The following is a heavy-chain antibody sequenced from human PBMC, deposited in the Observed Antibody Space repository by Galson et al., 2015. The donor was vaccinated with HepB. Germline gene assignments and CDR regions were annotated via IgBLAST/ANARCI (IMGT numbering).Heavy chain of an antibody. D-gene: IGHD3-9*01. V-gene: IGHV1-3*01. CDR2: INAGNGNT. CDR3: ARVGYDILTGQPPFDY. J-gene: IGHJ4*02. CDR1: GYTFTSYA. Sequence: SVKVSCKASGYTFTSYAMHWVRQAPGQRLEWMGWINAGNGNTKYSQKFQGRVTITRDTSASTAYMELSSLRSEDTAVYYCARVGYDILTGQPPFDYWGQGTLVTVSS.